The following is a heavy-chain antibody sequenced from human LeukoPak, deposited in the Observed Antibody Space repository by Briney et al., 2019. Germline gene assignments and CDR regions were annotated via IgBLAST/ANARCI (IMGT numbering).Heavy chain of an antibody. CDR2: INHSGST. J-gene: IGHJ4*02. V-gene: IGHV4-34*01. D-gene: IGHD6-6*01. CDR3: ARVGIAARRFLRLLSR. CDR1: GGSFSGYY. Sequence: SETLSLTCAVYGGSFSGYYWSWIRQPPGKGLEWIGEINHSGSTNYNPSLKSRVTISVDTSKNQFSLKLSSVTAADTAVYYCARVGIAARRFLRLLSRWGQGTLVTVSS.